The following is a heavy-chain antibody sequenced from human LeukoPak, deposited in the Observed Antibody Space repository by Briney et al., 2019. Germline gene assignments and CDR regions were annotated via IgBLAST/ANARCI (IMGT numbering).Heavy chain of an antibody. CDR3: ARDKYCGGDCQYAFDI. D-gene: IGHD2-21*01. CDR2: IYYSGST. CDR1: GGSISSYY. J-gene: IGHJ3*02. V-gene: IGHV4-59*01. Sequence: SETLSLTCTLSGGSISSYYWSWIRQPPGKGLEGIGYIYYSGSTNYNPSLKSRVTISVDTSKNQFSLKLSSVTAADTAVYYCARDKYCGGDCQYAFDIWGQGTMVTVSS.